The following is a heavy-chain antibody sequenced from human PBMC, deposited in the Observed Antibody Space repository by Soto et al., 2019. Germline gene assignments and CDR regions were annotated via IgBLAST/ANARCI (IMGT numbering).Heavy chain of an antibody. J-gene: IGHJ4*01. D-gene: IGHD6-19*01. CDR1: GFTFSSYS. V-gene: IGHV3-21*01. Sequence: GGSLRLSCAASGFTFSSYSMNWVRQAPGKGLEWVSSISSSSSYIYYADSVKGRFTISRDNAKNSLYLQMNSLRAEDTAVYYCAIAMAGKWHPFEDWGHGTRVTVSS. CDR2: ISSSSSYI. CDR3: AIAMAGKWHPFED.